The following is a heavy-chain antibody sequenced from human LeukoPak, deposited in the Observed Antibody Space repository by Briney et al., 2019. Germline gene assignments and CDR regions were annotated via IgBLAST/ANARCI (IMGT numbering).Heavy chain of an antibody. CDR1: GGSFSGYY. V-gene: IGHV4-34*01. D-gene: IGHD6-13*01. CDR3: ARAVSWYDAFDI. CDR2: INHSGST. Sequence: SETLSLTCAVYGGSFSGYYWSWIRQPPGKGLEWIGEINHSGSTNYNPSLKSRVTISVDTSKNQFSLKLSSVTAADTAVYYCARAVSWYDAFDIWGQGTMVTVSS. J-gene: IGHJ3*02.